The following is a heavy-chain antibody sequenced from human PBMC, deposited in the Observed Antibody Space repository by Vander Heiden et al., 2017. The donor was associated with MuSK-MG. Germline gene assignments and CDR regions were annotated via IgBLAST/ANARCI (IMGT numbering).Heavy chain of an antibody. CDR1: GGSFSGYY. CDR2: INHSGST. J-gene: IGHJ4*02. V-gene: IGHV4-34*01. CDR3: ARGRANDYGGNRYFDY. Sequence: QVQLQQWGAGLLKPSETLSLTCAVYGGSFSGYYWSWIRQPPGKGLEWIGEINHSGSTNYNPSLKSRVTISVDTSKNQFSLKLSSVTAAYTAVYYCARGRANDYGGNRYFDYWGQGTLVTVSS. D-gene: IGHD4-17*01.